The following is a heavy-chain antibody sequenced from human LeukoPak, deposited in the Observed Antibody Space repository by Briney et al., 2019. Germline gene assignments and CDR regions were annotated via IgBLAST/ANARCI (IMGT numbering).Heavy chain of an antibody. CDR3: ARDLFTMSL. J-gene: IGHJ4*02. D-gene: IGHD3-22*01. CDR1: GFTFSSYA. V-gene: IGHV3-23*01. Sequence: GGSLRLSCAASGFTFSSYAMSWVRQAPGKGLEWVSAISGSGTNTYYADSVKGRFTISRDNSKNSLYLQMNSLRAEDTAVYYCARDLFTMSLWGQGTLVTVSS. CDR2: ISGSGTNT.